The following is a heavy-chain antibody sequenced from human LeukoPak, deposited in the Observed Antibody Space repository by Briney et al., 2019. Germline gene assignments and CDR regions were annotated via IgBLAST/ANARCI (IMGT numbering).Heavy chain of an antibody. V-gene: IGHV1-18*01. CDR1: GYTFTSYG. CDR3: ARDQFLSTYYYGSGSWEPFDY. J-gene: IGHJ4*02. Sequence: ASVKVSCKASGYTFTSYGISWVRQAPGQGLEWMGWISAYNGNTNYAQKLQGRVTMTTDTSTSTAYMELRSLRSDDTAVYYCARDQFLSTYYYGSGSWEPFDYWGQGTLVTVSS. CDR2: ISAYNGNT. D-gene: IGHD3-10*01.